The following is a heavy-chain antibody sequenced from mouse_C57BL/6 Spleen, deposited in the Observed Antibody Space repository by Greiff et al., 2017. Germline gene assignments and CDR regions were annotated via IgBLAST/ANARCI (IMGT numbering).Heavy chain of an antibody. V-gene: IGHV1-81*01. CDR2: IYPRSGNT. D-gene: IGHD2-5*01. CDR1: GYTFTSYG. Sequence: VKVVESGAELARPGASVKLSCKASGYTFTSYGISWVKQRTGQGLEWIGEIYPRSGNTYYNEKFKGKATLTADKSSSTAYMELRSLTSEDSAVYFCARRDYYSNYEGFDYWGQGTTLTVSS. J-gene: IGHJ2*01. CDR3: ARRDYYSNYEGFDY.